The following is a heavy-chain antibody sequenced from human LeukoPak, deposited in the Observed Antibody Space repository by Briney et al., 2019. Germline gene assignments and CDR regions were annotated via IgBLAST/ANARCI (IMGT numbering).Heavy chain of an antibody. D-gene: IGHD3-10*01. V-gene: IGHV4-59*01. CDR2: IYYSGST. CDR1: GGSISSYY. J-gene: IGHJ3*02. Sequence: PSETLSFTCTVSGGSISSYYWSWIRQPPGKGLGWIGYIYYSGSTDYNPSLKSRVTISVDTSKNQFSLKLSSVTAADTAVYYCARGSITMVRGVIITVAFDIWGQGTMVTVSS. CDR3: ARGSITMVRGVIITVAFDI.